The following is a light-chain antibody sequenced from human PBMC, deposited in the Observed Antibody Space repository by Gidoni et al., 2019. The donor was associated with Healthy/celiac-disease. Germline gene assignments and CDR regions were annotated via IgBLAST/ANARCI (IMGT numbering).Light chain of an antibody. V-gene: IGLV7-43*01. CDR1: TGAVTSGYY. CDR2: STS. CDR3: LLYYGGAPV. J-gene: IGLJ2*01. Sequence: QTVVTQEPSLSVSPGGTVTLTCSSRTGAVTSGYYPNGFQQEPGQAPRALIYSTSSKPPWTPARFSGSLRGGKAALTLSGVQPEDEAEYYCLLYYGGAPVFGGGTKLTVL.